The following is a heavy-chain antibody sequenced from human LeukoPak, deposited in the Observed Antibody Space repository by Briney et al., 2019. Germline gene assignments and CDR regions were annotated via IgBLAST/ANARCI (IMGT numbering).Heavy chain of an antibody. J-gene: IGHJ4*02. Sequence: PGGSLRLSCAASGFTFSDYYMSWIRQAPGKGLEWVSYISSSGSTIYYADSVKGRFTISRDNAKNSLYLQMNSLRAEDTAVYYGARPSNYRDYVEASDYWGQGTLVTVSS. CDR1: GFTFSDYY. D-gene: IGHD4-17*01. V-gene: IGHV3-11*01. CDR2: ISSSGSTI. CDR3: ARPSNYRDYVEASDY.